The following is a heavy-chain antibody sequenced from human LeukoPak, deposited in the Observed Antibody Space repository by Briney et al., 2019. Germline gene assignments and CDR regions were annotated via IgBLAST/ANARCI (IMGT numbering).Heavy chain of an antibody. CDR1: GGSISSGSYY. D-gene: IGHD4-17*01. V-gene: IGHV4-61*02. J-gene: IGHJ3*02. CDR3: AKDLRDAFDI. CDR2: IYTSGST. Sequence: SETLSLTCTVSGGSISSGSYYWSWIRQPAGRGLEWIGRIYTSGSTNYNPSLKSRVTISVDTSKNQFSLKLSSVTAADTAVYYCAKDLRDAFDIWGQGTMVTVSS.